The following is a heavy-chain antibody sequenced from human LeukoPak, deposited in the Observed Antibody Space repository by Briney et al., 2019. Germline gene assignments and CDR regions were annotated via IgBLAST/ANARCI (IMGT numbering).Heavy chain of an antibody. J-gene: IGHJ5*02. D-gene: IGHD3-22*01. CDR2: VFSSGKT. V-gene: IGHV4-31*03. Sequence: SQTLSLTCTVSGDSISSRGYSWIRQLPDMGLEWIGYVFSSGKTHYNPSLESRVTISLDTSMNQFSLRLSSVTAADTAVYYCARARTQFSDGSGLNWFDPWGQGTLVTVSS. CDR3: ARARTQFSDGSGLNWFDP. CDR1: GDSISSRGY.